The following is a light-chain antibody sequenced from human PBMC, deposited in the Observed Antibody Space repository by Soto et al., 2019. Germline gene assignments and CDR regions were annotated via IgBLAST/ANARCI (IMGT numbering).Light chain of an antibody. CDR3: QQTNSFPLT. CDR2: SGS. J-gene: IGKJ4*02. CDR1: QDISRW. Sequence: DIQMTQSPSSVSASVGDRVTITCRASQDISRWLAWFQQRPGKAPKLLIFSGSTLQPGVPSRFSGSGSGTDFILTISSLQPEDFVTDYCQQTNSFPLTVGGATKVEFK. V-gene: IGKV1-12*01.